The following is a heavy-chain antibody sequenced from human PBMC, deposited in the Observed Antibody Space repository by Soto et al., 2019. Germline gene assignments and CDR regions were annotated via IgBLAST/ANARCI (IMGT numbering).Heavy chain of an antibody. CDR2: INHSGST. V-gene: IGHV4-34*01. J-gene: IGHJ4*02. Sequence: SETLSLTCAVYGGSFSGYYWSWIRQPPGKGLEWIGEINHSGSTNYNPSLKSRVTISVDTSKNQFSLKLSSVTAADTAVYYCSRGRRTAVTIDSWGLGTLVTVSS. D-gene: IGHD4-17*01. CDR1: GGSFSGYY. CDR3: SRGRRTAVTIDS.